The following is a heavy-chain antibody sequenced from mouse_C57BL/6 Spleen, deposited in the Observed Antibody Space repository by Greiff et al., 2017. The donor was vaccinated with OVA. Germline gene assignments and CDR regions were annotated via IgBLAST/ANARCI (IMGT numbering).Heavy chain of an antibody. CDR1: GYTFTSYW. V-gene: IGHV1-64*01. CDR2: IHPNSGST. J-gene: IGHJ4*01. D-gene: IGHD2-5*01. CDR3: ASYYSNYDAMDY. Sequence: QVQLQQPGAELVKPGASVKLSCKASGYTFTSYWMHWVKQRPGQGLEWIGMIHPNSGSTNYNEKFKSKATLTVDKSSSTAYKQLSSLTSEDSAVYYCASYYSNYDAMDYWGQGTSVTVSS.